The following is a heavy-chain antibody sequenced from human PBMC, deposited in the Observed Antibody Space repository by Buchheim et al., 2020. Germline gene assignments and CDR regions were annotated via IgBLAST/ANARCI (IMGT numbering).Heavy chain of an antibody. Sequence: QVQLQESGPGLVKPSQTLSLTCTVSGGSIGSGDFYWSWIRQTPGKGLEWIGYISYTGSSYYTPSLKSRVSISEDTSKNQFPLKLSSVTAADTAVFFCARSSIAATGSVWNFDLWGRGT. V-gene: IGHV4-30-4*01. D-gene: IGHD6-6*01. CDR1: GGSIGSGDFY. CDR3: ARSSIAATGSVWNFDL. CDR2: ISYTGSS. J-gene: IGHJ2*01.